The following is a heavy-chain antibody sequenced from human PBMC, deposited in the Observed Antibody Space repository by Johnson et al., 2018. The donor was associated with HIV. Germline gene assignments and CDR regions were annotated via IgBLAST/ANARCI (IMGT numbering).Heavy chain of an antibody. CDR3: AKDVGNYWPNAFDI. CDR2: IRYDGSGK. J-gene: IGHJ3*02. D-gene: IGHD3-22*01. CDR1: GFTFSSYG. V-gene: IGHV3-30*02. Sequence: VQLVESGGGVVQPGRSLRLSCAASGFTFSSYGMHWVRQAPAKGLEWVAFIRYDGSGKYYADSVNGRFTISRDNSKNTLYLQMNSLRAEDTAVYYCAKDVGNYWPNAFDIWGQGTTVTVSS.